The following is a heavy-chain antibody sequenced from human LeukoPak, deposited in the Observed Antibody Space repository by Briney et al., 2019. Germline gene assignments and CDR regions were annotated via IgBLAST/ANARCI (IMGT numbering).Heavy chain of an antibody. J-gene: IGHJ4*02. CDR3: ARGSSGYTAVIDY. CDR2: ISYDGSNK. CDR1: GFTFSSYA. V-gene: IGHV3-30*01. Sequence: GGSLRLSCAASGFTFSSYAMHWVRQAPGKGLEWVAVISYDGSNKCYADSVKGRFTISRDNSKNTLYLQMNSLRAEDTAVYYCARGSSGYTAVIDYWGQGTLVTVSS. D-gene: IGHD3-22*01.